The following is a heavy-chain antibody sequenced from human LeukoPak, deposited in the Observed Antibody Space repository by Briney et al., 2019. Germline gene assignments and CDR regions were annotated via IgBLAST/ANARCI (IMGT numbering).Heavy chain of an antibody. CDR2: IYSSGST. CDR1: GGSFSGYY. V-gene: IGHV4-59*01. D-gene: IGHD6-19*01. J-gene: IGHJ3*02. Sequence: PSETLSLTCAVYGGSFSGYYWSWIRQPPGKGLEWIGYIYSSGSTNYNPSLGSRVTISVDTSKNQFSLKLTSVTAADTAVYYCAKTVRQWLANDAFAIWGQGTMVTVSS. CDR3: AKTVRQWLANDAFAI.